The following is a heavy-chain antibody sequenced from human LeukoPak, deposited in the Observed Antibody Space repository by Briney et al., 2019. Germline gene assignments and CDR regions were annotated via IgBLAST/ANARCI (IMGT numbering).Heavy chain of an antibody. CDR3: ARGESSSWYSLANWSDP. CDR1: GYTFTSYG. V-gene: IGHV1-18*01. D-gene: IGHD6-13*01. CDR2: ISAYNGNT. Sequence: ASVKVSCKASGYTFTSYGISWVRQAPGQGLEWMGWISAYNGNTNYAQKLQGRVTMTTDTSTSTAYMELRSLRSDDTAVYYCARGESSSWYSLANWSDPWGQGTLVTVSS. J-gene: IGHJ5*02.